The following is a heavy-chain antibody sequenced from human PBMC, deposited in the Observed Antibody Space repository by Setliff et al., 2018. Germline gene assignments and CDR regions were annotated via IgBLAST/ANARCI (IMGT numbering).Heavy chain of an antibody. CDR3: ARDGISWLNWLDPWGQGTLVTVSSGISVDYGDYQSRAERFYYYYMDV. Sequence: ASVKVSCKASGYTFAGYYLHWVRQAPGQGLQWMGWINPNTGETDYAPRFQGRVTMTSDTSPRTPHMEVRSLRSDDTAVYYCARDGISWLNWLDPWGQGTLVTVSSGISVDYGDYQSRAERFYYYYMDVWGKGTTVTVSS. CDR2: INPNTGET. CDR1: GYTFAGYY. V-gene: IGHV1-2*02. J-gene: IGHJ6*03. D-gene: IGHD4-17*01.